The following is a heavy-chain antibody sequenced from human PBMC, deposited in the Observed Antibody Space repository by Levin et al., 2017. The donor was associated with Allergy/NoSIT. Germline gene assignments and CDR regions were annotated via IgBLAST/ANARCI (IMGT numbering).Heavy chain of an antibody. V-gene: IGHV4-34*01. CDR2: ISDSGST. Sequence: SETLSLTCAVYGGFFSGYYWSWIRQPPGRGLEWMGEISDSGSTNDNPSLKSRVTLSVDTSKNQVSLKLSSVTAADTAVYYCARHDSGNYYRYWFFDLWGRGTLVTVSS. J-gene: IGHJ2*01. CDR3: ARHDSGNYYRYWFFDL. D-gene: IGHD1-26*01. CDR1: GGFFSGYY.